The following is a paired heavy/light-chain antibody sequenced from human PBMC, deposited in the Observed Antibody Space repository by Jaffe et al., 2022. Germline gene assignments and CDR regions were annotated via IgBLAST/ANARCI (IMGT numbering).Light chain of an antibody. CDR2: EDR. V-gene: IGLV3-1*01. J-gene: IGLJ1*01. Sequence: SYELTQPPSVSVSPGQTASITCSGNNLGAKYICWYQQKTGQSPLLVMYEDRKRPSGIPERFSGSTSGNTATLTISGTQIMDEADYYCQAWDSGTGFFGTGTKVSVL. CDR3: QAWDSGTGF. CDR1: NLGAKY.
Heavy chain of an antibody. D-gene: IGHD6-19*01. CDR2: VCKSGAT. J-gene: IGHJ4*02. V-gene: IGHV4-59*03. CDR1: GGSITRSC. Sequence: VQLEESGPGLVKPSETLSLICSVSGGSITRSCWSWIRQAPGKGLEWMGYVCKSGATNYNPSLRRRITISIDTSKNQFALRLESVTPADTAVYYGAATERYSSGWYYFDSWGQGALATVTS. CDR3: AATERYSSGWYYFDS.